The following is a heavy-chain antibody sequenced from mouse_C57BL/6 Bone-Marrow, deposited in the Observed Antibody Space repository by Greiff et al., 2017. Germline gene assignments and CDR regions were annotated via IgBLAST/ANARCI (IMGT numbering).Heavy chain of an antibody. CDR3: ARRGSNYPVAY. D-gene: IGHD2-1*01. J-gene: IGHJ3*01. CDR2: IYPGGGYT. CDR1: GYTFTNYW. Sequence: QVQLQQSGAELVRPGTSVKMSCKASGYTFTNYWIGWAKQRPGHGLEWIGDIYPGGGYTNYNEKFKGKATLTADKSSSTAYMQFSSLTSEDSAIYYCARRGSNYPVAYWGQGTLVTVSA. V-gene: IGHV1-63*01.